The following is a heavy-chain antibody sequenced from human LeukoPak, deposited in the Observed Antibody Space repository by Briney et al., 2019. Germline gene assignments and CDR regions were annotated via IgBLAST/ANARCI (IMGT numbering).Heavy chain of an antibody. J-gene: IGHJ5*02. D-gene: IGHD2-2*01. CDR3: AKEGLYNWFDP. CDR2: ISWDGGST. CDR1: GFTFDDYT. Sequence: GGSLRLSCAASGFTFDDYTMHWVRQAPGKGLEWVSLISWDGGSTYYAASVKGRFTISRDNSKNSLYLQMNSLRTEDTALYYCAKEGLYNWFDPWGQGTLVTVSS. V-gene: IGHV3-43*01.